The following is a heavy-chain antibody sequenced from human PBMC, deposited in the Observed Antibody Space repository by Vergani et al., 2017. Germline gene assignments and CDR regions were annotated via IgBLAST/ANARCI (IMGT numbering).Heavy chain of an antibody. CDR2: IYHSGST. CDR1: GYSISSGYY. V-gene: IGHV4-38-2*02. CDR3: ARYPDIVVVPAAPYYYYYYGMDV. J-gene: IGHJ6*02. D-gene: IGHD2-2*01. Sequence: QVQLQESGPGLLKPSETLSLTCTVSGYSISSGYYWGWIRQPPGKGLEWIGSIYHSGSTYYNPSLKSRVTISVDTSKNQFFLKLSSVTAADTAVYYCARYPDIVVVPAAPYYYYYYGMDVWGQGTTVTVSS.